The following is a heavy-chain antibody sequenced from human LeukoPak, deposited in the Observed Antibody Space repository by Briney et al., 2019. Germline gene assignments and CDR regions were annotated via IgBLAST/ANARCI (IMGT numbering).Heavy chain of an antibody. D-gene: IGHD6-19*01. CDR2: FYYSGST. CDR3: ARVYSSGYYQWFDP. CDR1: GGSINTNSFS. Sequence: SPSETLSLTCTVSGGSINTNSFSWGWLRQPPGKGLEWIGTFYYSGSTYSTASLQSRVTISVDTSKNQFSLKLSSVTAADTAMYYCARVYSSGYYQWFDPWGQGTLVTVSS. V-gene: IGHV4-39*07. J-gene: IGHJ5*02.